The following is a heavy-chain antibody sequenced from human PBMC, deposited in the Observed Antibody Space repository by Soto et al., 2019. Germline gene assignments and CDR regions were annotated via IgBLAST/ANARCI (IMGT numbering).Heavy chain of an antibody. V-gene: IGHV6-1*01. CDR1: GDSVSSNSAA. Sequence: PSQTLSLTCAISGDSVSSNSAAWNWIRQSPSRGLEWLGRTYYRSKWFHNYAESVKSRISINPDTSKNQFSLQLNSVTPEDTAVYYCAREPEQQLVRSPFDYWGQGTPVTVSS. D-gene: IGHD6-13*01. CDR2: TYYRSKWFH. CDR3: AREPEQQLVRSPFDY. J-gene: IGHJ4*02.